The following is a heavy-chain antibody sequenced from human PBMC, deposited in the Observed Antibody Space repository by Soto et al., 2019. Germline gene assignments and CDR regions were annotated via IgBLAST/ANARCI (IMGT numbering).Heavy chain of an antibody. CDR2: IWYDGSNK. CDR1: GFPFSSYG. D-gene: IGHD3-10*01. Sequence: QVQLVESGGGVFQPGRSLRLSCAASGFPFSSYGMHWVRQAPGKGLEWVALIWYDGSNKNYADSVKGRFTISRDDSKNTLYLQMNSPRAEDTAVYYCARDAYLGSGSYAYWGQGTLVTVSS. J-gene: IGHJ4*02. CDR3: ARDAYLGSGSYAY. V-gene: IGHV3-33*01.